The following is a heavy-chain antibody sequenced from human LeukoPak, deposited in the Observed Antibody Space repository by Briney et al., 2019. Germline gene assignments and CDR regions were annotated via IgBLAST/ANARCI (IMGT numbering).Heavy chain of an antibody. D-gene: IGHD2-15*01. J-gene: IGHJ3*02. V-gene: IGHV1-18*01. CDR1: GYTFTSYG. CDR3: AREEGVVVVTATDAFDI. Sequence: GASVKVSCKASGYTFTSYGISWVRQAPGQGLEWMGWISAYSGNTNYAQKFQGRVTMTTDTSTSTAYMELRSLRSDDTAVYYCAREEGVVVVTATDAFDIWGQGTMVTVSS. CDR2: ISAYSGNT.